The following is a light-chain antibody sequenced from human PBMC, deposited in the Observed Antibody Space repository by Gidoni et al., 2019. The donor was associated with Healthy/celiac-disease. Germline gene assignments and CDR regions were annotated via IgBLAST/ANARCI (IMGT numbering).Light chain of an antibody. CDR2: AAS. Sequence: DIQMTQSPSSLSASVGDSVTSTCRASQSISSYLNWYQQKPGKAPKLLIYAASSLQSGVPSRFSGSGSGTEFTLTISSLQPEEFATYYCQQSYSTLGTFXQXTKLEIK. V-gene: IGKV1-39*01. J-gene: IGKJ2*02. CDR3: QQSYSTLGT. CDR1: QSISSY.